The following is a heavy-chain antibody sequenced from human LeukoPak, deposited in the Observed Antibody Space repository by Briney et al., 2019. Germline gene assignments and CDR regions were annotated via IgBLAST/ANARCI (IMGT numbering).Heavy chain of an antibody. J-gene: IGHJ5*02. CDR1: GGSISSSNYY. Sequence: SETLSLTCTVSGGSISSSNYYWGWIRQPPGKGLEWIGSIYYSGSTYYNPSLKSRVTISVDTSKNQFSLKLSSVTAADTAVYYCARHSPPYSNYVWFDPWGQGTLVTVSS. CDR3: ARHSPPYSNYVWFDP. CDR2: IYYSGST. V-gene: IGHV4-39*01. D-gene: IGHD4-11*01.